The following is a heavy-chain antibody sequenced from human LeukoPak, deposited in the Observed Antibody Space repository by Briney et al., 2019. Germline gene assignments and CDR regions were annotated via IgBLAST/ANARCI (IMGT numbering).Heavy chain of an antibody. CDR3: AKDRGAPYYYYYMDV. J-gene: IGHJ6*03. Sequence: GGSLRLSCAASGFTVSSNEMSWVRQAPGKGLEWVSAISFSGGSTYYADSVKGRFTISRDSSKNTLYLQMNSLRAEDTAVYYRAKDRGAPYYYYYMDVWGKGTTVTVSS. CDR1: GFTVSSNE. D-gene: IGHD3-10*01. V-gene: IGHV3-23*01. CDR2: ISFSGGST.